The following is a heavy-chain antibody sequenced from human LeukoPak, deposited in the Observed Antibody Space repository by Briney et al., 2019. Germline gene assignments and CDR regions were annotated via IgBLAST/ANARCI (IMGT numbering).Heavy chain of an antibody. CDR3: ARHIYTGTDGDAFDI. CDR2: IYYTGST. Sequence: SETPSLTCTVSGGSLSSSSSYWGWIRQPPGNGLEWIGTIYYTGSTYYGPSLKSRVTMSVYTSKNQFSLKLSSVTAADTAVYYCARHIYTGTDGDAFDIWGQGTMVTVSS. D-gene: IGHD1-26*01. J-gene: IGHJ3*02. CDR1: GGSLSSSSSY. V-gene: IGHV4-39*01.